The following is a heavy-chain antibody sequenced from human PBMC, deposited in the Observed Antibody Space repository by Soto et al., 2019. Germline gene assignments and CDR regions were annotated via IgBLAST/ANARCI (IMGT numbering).Heavy chain of an antibody. CDR2: ISGSGGST. J-gene: IGHJ3*02. V-gene: IGHV3-23*01. CDR1: GFTFSSYA. CDR3: AKDYDFWSGYYDHAFDI. Sequence: EVQLLESGGGLVQPGGSLRLSCAASGFTFSSYAMSWVRQAPGKGLEWVSAISGSGGSTYYADSVKGRFIISRDNSKNTLYLQMNSLRAEDTAVYYCAKDYDFWSGYYDHAFDIWGQGTMVTVSS. D-gene: IGHD3-3*01.